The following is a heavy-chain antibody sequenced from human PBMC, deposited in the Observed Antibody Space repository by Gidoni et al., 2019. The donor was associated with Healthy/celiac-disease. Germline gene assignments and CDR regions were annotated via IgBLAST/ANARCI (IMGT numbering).Heavy chain of an antibody. J-gene: IGHJ1*01. CDR3: ATYCSGGSCEYYQTLISRLGYFQH. CDR1: GFTFSSYW. CDR2: IKQDGSEK. Sequence: EVQLVESGGGLVQPGGSLRLSCAASGFTFSSYWLSWVRQAPRKGLEWVANIKQDGSEKYYVDSVKGRFTISRDDAKNSLYLQMNSLRAEDTAVYYCATYCSGGSCEYYQTLISRLGYFQHWGQGTLVTVSS. D-gene: IGHD2-15*01. V-gene: IGHV3-7*01.